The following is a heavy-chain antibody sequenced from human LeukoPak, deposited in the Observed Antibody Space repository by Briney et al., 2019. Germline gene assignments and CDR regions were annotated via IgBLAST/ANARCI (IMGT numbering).Heavy chain of an antibody. Sequence: GGSLRLSCAASGFTFSNYGIPWVRQAPGKGLEWVAVIWSDGSNKYYAESVKGRFTISRDNSKDTLYLQLNSLRAEDAAVYYCARRSSGTYGFDFWGQGTLVTVSS. D-gene: IGHD1-26*01. CDR2: IWSDGSNK. J-gene: IGHJ4*02. V-gene: IGHV3-33*01. CDR1: GFTFSNYG. CDR3: ARRSSGTYGFDF.